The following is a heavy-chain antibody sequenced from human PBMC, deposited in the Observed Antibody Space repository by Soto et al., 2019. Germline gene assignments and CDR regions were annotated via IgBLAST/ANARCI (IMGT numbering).Heavy chain of an antibody. J-gene: IGHJ4*02. CDR2: IYYSGST. Sequence: PSETLSLTCTVSGGSISSGDYYWGWIRQPPGKGLEWIGSIYYSGSTYYNPSLKSRVTISVDTSRNPFYLKLRSVPAAATAVYYCAGHDYYDTSADPDYWGQGTLVPVS. CDR3: AGHDYYDTSADPDY. V-gene: IGHV4-39*01. CDR1: GGSISSGDYY. D-gene: IGHD3-22*01.